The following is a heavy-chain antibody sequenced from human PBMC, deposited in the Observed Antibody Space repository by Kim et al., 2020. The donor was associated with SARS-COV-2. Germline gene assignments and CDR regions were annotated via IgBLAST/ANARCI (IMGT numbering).Heavy chain of an antibody. J-gene: IGHJ5*02. D-gene: IGHD3-10*01. Sequence: YYNPSLKSRVTISVDTSKNQFSLKLSSVTAADTAVYYCARETRFEGGVRPWGQGTLVTVSS. CDR3: ARETRFEGGVRP. V-gene: IGHV4-31*02.